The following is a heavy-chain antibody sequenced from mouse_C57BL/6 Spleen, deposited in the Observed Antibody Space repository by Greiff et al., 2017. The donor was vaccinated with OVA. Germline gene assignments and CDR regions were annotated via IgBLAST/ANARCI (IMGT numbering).Heavy chain of an antibody. Sequence: VQLKESGPGLVKPSQSLSLTCSVTGYSINSGYYWNWIRQFPGNKLEWMGYISYDGSNNYNQSLTNRISITRDTTKNQFVLKFNSVTTEDTATYYGARGDYYAMDYWGQGTSVTVSS. CDR2: ISYDGSN. J-gene: IGHJ4*01. CDR1: GYSINSGYY. CDR3: ARGDYYAMDY. V-gene: IGHV3-6*01.